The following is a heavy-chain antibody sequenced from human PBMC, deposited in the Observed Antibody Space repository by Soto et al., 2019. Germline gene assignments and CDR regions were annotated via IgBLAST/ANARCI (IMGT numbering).Heavy chain of an antibody. Sequence: GGSLRLSCAASGFTFDDYAMHWVRQAPGKGLEWVSLISWDGGSTYYADSVKGRFTISRDNSKNSLYLQMNSLRAEDTALYYCAKDVEGAAPEYFQNWGQGTLVTVSS. D-gene: IGHD6-6*01. CDR2: ISWDGGST. V-gene: IGHV3-43D*03. CDR3: AKDVEGAAPEYFQN. CDR1: GFTFDDYA. J-gene: IGHJ1*01.